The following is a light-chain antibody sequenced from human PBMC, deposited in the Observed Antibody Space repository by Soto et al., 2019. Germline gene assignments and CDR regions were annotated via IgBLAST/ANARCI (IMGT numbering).Light chain of an antibody. CDR3: KSYTTSNTSV. V-gene: IGLV2-14*03. J-gene: IGLJ1*01. Sequence: QCLLTQAASVSGSPGQAGTVACSGTISDIGAHNFVSWYQQHPGKAPKLIIYEVINRPSGVSDRFSGSKSGNTASLTISGLQSEDEADYYCKSYTTSNTSVFGSGTKVTVL. CDR1: ISDIGAHNF. CDR2: EVI.